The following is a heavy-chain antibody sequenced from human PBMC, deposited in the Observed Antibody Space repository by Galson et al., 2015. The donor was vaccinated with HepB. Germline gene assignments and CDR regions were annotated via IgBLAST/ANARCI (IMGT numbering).Heavy chain of an antibody. V-gene: IGHV1-46*03. CDR3: ARDLSIAAAGNNFDY. D-gene: IGHD6-13*01. CDR1: GYTFTSYY. J-gene: IGHJ4*02. Sequence: SVKVSCKASGYTFTSYYMHWVRQAPGQGLEWMGIINPSGGSTSYAQKFQGRVTMTRDTSTSTVYMELSSLRSEDTAVYYCARDLSIAAAGNNFDYWGQGTLVTVSS. CDR2: INPSGGST.